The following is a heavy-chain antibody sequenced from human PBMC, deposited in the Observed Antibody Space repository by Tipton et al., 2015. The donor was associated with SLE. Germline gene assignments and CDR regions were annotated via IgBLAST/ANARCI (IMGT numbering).Heavy chain of an antibody. CDR1: GFTFSSYA. CDR3: ARTRDKRELDY. J-gene: IGHJ4*02. CDR2: IYSGGST. V-gene: IGHV3-53*01. Sequence: SLRLSCAASGFTFSSYAMHWVRQAPGKGLEWVAVIYSGGSTYYADSVKGRFTISRDNSKNTLYLQMNSLRAEDTAVYYCARTRDKRELDYWGQGTLVTVSS. D-gene: IGHD1-1*01.